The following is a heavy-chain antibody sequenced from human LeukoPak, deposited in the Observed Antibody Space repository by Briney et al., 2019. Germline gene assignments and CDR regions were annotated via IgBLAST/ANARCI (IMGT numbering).Heavy chain of an antibody. CDR1: GFTFSSYS. J-gene: IGHJ3*02. D-gene: IGHD3-10*02. V-gene: IGHV3-21*01. Sequence: GGSLRLSCAASGFTFSSYSMNWVRQAPGKGLEWVSSISSSSYIYYADSVKGRFTISRDNAKNSLYLQMNSLRAEDTAVYYCARDMFGQTPPDAFDIWGQGTMVTVSS. CDR2: ISSSSYI. CDR3: ARDMFGQTPPDAFDI.